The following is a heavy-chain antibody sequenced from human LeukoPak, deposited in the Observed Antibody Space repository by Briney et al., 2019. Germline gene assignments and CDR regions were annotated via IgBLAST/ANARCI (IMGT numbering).Heavy chain of an antibody. CDR3: ARGRYSYRA. V-gene: IGHV4-34*01. CDR2: INHSGST. Sequence: SETLSLTCAVYGGSFSGYYWSWIRQPPGKGLEWIGEINHSGSTNHNPSLKSRVTISVDTSKNQFSLKLSSVTAADTAVYYCARGRYSYRAWGQGTLVTVSS. CDR1: GGSFSGYY. D-gene: IGHD5-18*01. J-gene: IGHJ4*02.